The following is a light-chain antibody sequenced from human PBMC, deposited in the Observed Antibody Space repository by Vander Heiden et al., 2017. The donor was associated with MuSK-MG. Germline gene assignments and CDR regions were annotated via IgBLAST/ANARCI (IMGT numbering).Light chain of an antibody. CDR1: QGISNY. V-gene: IGKV1-16*01. CDR2: AAS. J-gene: IGKJ5*01. Sequence: AARGDRVSINCRASQGISNYLAWFQQKPGKAPKSLLYAASSLQSGVPSRFSGSGSGTDFTLTISSLQPEDFPTYYFQQENSSGLTFGPGTLLEIK. CDR3: QQENSSGLT.